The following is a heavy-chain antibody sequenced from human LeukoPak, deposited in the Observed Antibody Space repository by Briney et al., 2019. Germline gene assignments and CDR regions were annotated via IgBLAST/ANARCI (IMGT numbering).Heavy chain of an antibody. V-gene: IGHV4-39*02. Sequence: SETLSLTCTVSGGSISRTTYTWVWIRQPPGKGLEWIANIYYGGSTYYNPTLKSRVTISVDTSKIHFSLRLSSVTAADTAVYYYVRSTDWYFDLWGRGTLVTVSS. J-gene: IGHJ2*01. CDR1: GGSISRTTYT. CDR3: VRSTDWYFDL. CDR2: IYYGGST.